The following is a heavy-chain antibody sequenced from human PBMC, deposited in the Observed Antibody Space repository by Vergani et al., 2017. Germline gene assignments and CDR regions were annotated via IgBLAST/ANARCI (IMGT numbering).Heavy chain of an antibody. CDR3: ARVPYYDYGMDV. J-gene: IGHJ6*02. CDR2: IYSGGST. CDR1: GFTVSSNY. Sequence: EVQLVESGGGLIQPGGSLRLSCAASGFTVSSNYMSWVRQARGKGLEWVSVIYSGGSTYYADSVKGRFTSSRDNSKNTLYLQMNSLRAEDTAVYFCARVPYYDYGMDVGSQGTTVTVSS. V-gene: IGHV3-53*01.